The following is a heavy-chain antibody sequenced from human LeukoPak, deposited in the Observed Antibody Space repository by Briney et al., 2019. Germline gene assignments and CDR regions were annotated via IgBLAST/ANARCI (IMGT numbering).Heavy chain of an antibody. CDR1: GFTFSSYS. CDR3: AREAYDFWSGYTDY. Sequence: PGGSLRLSCAASGFTFSSYSMNWVRQAPGKGLEWVSSISSSSSYIYYADSVKGRFTISRDNAKNSLYLQMNSPRAEDTAVYYCAREAYDFWSGYTDYWGQGTLVTVSS. J-gene: IGHJ4*02. D-gene: IGHD3-3*01. CDR2: ISSSSSYI. V-gene: IGHV3-21*01.